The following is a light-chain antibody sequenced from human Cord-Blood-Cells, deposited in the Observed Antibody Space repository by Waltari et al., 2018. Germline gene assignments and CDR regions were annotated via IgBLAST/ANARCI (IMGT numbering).Light chain of an antibody. CDR2: WAS. V-gene: IGKV4-1*01. CDR3: QQYYSTPPEKIT. CDR1: QSVLYSSNNKNY. Sequence: DIVMTQSPDSLAVSLGERATINCKSSQSVLYSSNNKNYLAWYQQKPGQPPKLLIYWASTRESGVPDRFSGSVSGTDFTLTISSLQAEDVAVYYCQQYYSTPPEKITFGPGTKVDIK. J-gene: IGKJ3*01.